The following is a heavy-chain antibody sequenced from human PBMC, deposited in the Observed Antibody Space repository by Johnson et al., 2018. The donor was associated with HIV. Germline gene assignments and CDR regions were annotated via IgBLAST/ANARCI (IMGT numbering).Heavy chain of an antibody. CDR1: GFTFSTYD. D-gene: IGHD2-2*01. CDR2: IATAGDT. CDR3: ARGDCSSTSCYGDAFDI. J-gene: IGHJ3*02. Sequence: VQLVESGGGVVQPGGSLRLPCAASGFTFSTYDMHWVRQAPGKGLEWVSAIATAGDTYSPVSVKGRFTISRENAKNSLYLQMNSLRAGDTAVYYCARGDCSSTSCYGDAFDIWGQGTMVTVSS. V-gene: IGHV3-13*01.